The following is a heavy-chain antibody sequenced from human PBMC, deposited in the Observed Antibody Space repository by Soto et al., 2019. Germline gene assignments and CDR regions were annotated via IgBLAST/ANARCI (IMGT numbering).Heavy chain of an antibody. CDR3: ARDPAGAAPGRYYYYGMDV. V-gene: IGHV3-30-3*01. Sequence: WGSLRLSCAASGFTFSSYAMHWVRQAPGKGLEWVAVISYDGSNKYYADSVKGRFTISRDNSKNTLYLQMNSLRAEDTAVYYCARDPAGAAPGRYYYYGMDVWGQGTTVTVSS. CDR1: GFTFSSYA. CDR2: ISYDGSNK. J-gene: IGHJ6*02. D-gene: IGHD6-13*01.